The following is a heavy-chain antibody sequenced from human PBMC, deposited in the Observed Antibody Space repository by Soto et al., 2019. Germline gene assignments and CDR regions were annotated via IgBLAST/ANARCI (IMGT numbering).Heavy chain of an antibody. CDR2: INSDGSST. V-gene: IGHV3-74*01. CDR1: GFTFSTFW. J-gene: IGHJ4*02. CDR3: ARDFEY. Sequence: EVPLVESGGGLVQPGGSLRLSCEASGFTFSTFWMHGVRQAPGKGLVWVSRINSDGSSTNYADSVKGRVTISRDNAKNTLYLQLNSLRPEDTAVYYCARDFEYWGQGTLVTVSS.